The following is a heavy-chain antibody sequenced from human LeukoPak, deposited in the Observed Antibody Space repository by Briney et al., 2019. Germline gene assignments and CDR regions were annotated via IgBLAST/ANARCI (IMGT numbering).Heavy chain of an antibody. V-gene: IGHV4-34*01. Sequence: SETLSLTCVVYGGSFSGYYWSWIRQPPGKGLEWIGEINHSGSTNYNPSLKSRVTISVDTSKNQFSLKLSSVTAADTAVYYCARGHRRYFDWFPFDYWGQGTLVTVSS. CDR1: GGSFSGYY. J-gene: IGHJ4*02. D-gene: IGHD3-9*01. CDR3: ARGHRRYFDWFPFDY. CDR2: INHSGST.